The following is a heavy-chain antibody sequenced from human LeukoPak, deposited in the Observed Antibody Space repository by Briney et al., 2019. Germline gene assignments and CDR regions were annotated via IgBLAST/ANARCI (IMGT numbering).Heavy chain of an antibody. CDR2: IIPIFGTA. D-gene: IGHD3-10*01. CDR1: GGTFSSYA. CDR3: ARASSAYYGSGIHYYYYYGMDV. J-gene: IGHJ6*02. Sequence: SVKVSCKASGGTFSSYAISWVRQVPGQGLEWMGGIIPIFGTANYAQKFQGRVTITADESTSTAYMELSSLRSEDTAVYYCARASSAYYGSGIHYYYYYGMDVWGQGTTVTVSS. V-gene: IGHV1-69*13.